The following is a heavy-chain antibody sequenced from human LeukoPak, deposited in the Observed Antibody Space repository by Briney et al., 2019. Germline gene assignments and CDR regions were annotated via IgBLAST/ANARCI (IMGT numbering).Heavy chain of an antibody. CDR2: IWHDGSNK. V-gene: IGHV3-33*01. Sequence: GRSLRLSCAASGFTFSNYGTHWVRQAPGKGLEWVAVIWHDGSNKYYADSVKGRFTISRDNAKNKLYLQMNSLRAEDTAVYYCARDGFCSSSSCYPLNWFDPWGPGTLVTVSS. CDR3: ARDGFCSSSSCYPLNWFDP. J-gene: IGHJ5*02. CDR1: GFTFSNYG. D-gene: IGHD2-2*03.